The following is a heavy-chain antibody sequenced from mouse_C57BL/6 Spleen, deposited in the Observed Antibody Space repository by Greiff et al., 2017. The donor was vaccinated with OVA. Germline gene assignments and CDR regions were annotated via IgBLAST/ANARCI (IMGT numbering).Heavy chain of an antibody. CDR1: GYTFTDYY. CDR3: AYGNFSCAY. J-gene: IGHJ3*01. V-gene: IGHV1-26*01. Sequence: VQLQQSGPELVKPGASVKISCKASGYTFTDYYMNWVKQSHGKSLEWIGDINPNNGGTSYNQKLKGKATLTVDKSASTAYMELRSLTSEDSAVYYCAYGNFSCAYWGQGTLVTVSA. D-gene: IGHD2-1*01. CDR2: INPNNGGT.